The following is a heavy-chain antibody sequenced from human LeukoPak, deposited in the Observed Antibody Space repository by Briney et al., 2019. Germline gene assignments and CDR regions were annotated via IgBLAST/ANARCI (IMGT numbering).Heavy chain of an antibody. Sequence: SQTLSLTCAISGDSVSSKSAAWNWIRQSPSRGLEWLGRTYYRSKWYNGYAVSVKSRITINPDTSKNQFSLQLNSVTPEDTAVYYCARGSGYDYAFDIWGQGTMVTVSS. D-gene: IGHD5-12*01. CDR2: TYYRSKWYN. V-gene: IGHV6-1*01. J-gene: IGHJ3*02. CDR3: ARGSGYDYAFDI. CDR1: GDSVSSKSAA.